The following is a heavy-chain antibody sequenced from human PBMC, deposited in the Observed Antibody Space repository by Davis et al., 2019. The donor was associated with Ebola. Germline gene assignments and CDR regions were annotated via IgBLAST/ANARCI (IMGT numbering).Heavy chain of an antibody. J-gene: IGHJ6*04. CDR3: AKTEYSGSSYYYGMDV. D-gene: IGHD1-26*01. Sequence: ESLKISCAASGFIVSDKYMSWVRQPPGKGLEWIGSIHSSGNTYHNPSLKSRVTISVDTSTNQFSLKLSSVTAADTAVYYCAKTEYSGSSYYYGMDVWGKGTAVTVSS. CDR1: GFIVSDKY. V-gene: IGHV4-38-2*01. CDR2: IHSSGNT.